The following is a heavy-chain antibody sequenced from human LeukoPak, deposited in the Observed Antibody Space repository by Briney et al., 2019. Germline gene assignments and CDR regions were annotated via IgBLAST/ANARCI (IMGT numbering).Heavy chain of an antibody. CDR2: INQDGSEK. CDR1: GFTFNTYW. V-gene: IGHV3-7*01. Sequence: GGSLRLSCAASGFTFNTYWMSWVRQAPGNGLEWVANINQDGSEKYYADSVKGRFTISRDRAKSSLYLQMNSLRDEDTAVYYCAREESGSYFSWSVGYFDYWGQGTLVTVSS. D-gene: IGHD1-26*01. CDR3: AREESGSYFSWSVGYFDY. J-gene: IGHJ4*02.